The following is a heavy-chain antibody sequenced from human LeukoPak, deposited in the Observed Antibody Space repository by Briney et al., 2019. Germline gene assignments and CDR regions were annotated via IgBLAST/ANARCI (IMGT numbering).Heavy chain of an antibody. D-gene: IGHD3-10*01. Sequence: VASVKVSCKASGGTFSSYAISWVRQAPGQGLEWMGRIIPILGIANYAQKFQGRVTITADKSTSTAYMELSSLRSEDTAVYYCAREPEGGYYGYGPLAYYYYYGMDVWGQGTTVTVSS. CDR3: AREPEGGYYGYGPLAYYYYYGMDV. J-gene: IGHJ6*02. V-gene: IGHV1-69*04. CDR2: IIPILGIA. CDR1: GGTFSSYA.